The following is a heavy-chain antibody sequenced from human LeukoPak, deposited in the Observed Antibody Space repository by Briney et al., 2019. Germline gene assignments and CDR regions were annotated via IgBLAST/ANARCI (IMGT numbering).Heavy chain of an antibody. V-gene: IGHV3-23*01. D-gene: IGHD5-12*01. Sequence: PGGSLRLSCATSAFTFSSYAMSWVRQAPGKGLEWVSAISGSGGSTYYADSVKGRFTISRDNSKNTLYLQMNSLRAEDTAVYYCAKVIDSGYGAPDYWGQGTLVTVSS. CDR2: ISGSGGST. J-gene: IGHJ4*02. CDR3: AKVIDSGYGAPDY. CDR1: AFTFSSYA.